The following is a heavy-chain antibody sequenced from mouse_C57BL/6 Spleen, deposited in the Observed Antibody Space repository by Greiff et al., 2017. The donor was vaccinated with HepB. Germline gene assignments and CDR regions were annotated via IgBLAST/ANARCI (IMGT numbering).Heavy chain of an antibody. CDR2: INPSSGYT. J-gene: IGHJ3*01. CDR1: GYTFTSYT. D-gene: IGHD1-1*01. CDR3: ARGGSSPLFAY. Sequence: VQLQQSGAELARPGASVKMSCKASGYTFTSYTMHWVNQRPGQGLEWIGYINPSSGYTKYNQKFKDKATLTADKSSSTAYMQLSSLTSEDSAVYYCARGGSSPLFAYWGQGTLVTVSA. V-gene: IGHV1-4*01.